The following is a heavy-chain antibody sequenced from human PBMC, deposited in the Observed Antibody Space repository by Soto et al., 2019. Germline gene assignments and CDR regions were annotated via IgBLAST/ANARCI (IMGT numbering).Heavy chain of an antibody. CDR3: ATGGYYPAY. V-gene: IGHV3-15*01. CDR1: GFTFSNAW. D-gene: IGHD3-10*01. J-gene: IGHJ4*02. Sequence: EVQLVESGGGLVKPGGSLRLSCAGSGFTFSNAWMNWVRQAPGKGLEWVGRVKSKTHGGTTDYAAPVKGRFTISRDDSENTVFLQMNSLKTEDTAVYYCATGGYYPAYWGQGTLVTVSS. CDR2: VKSKTHGGTT.